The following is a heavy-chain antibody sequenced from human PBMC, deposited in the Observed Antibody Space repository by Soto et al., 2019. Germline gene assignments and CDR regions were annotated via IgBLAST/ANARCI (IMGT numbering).Heavy chain of an antibody. CDR2: FYYSGST. D-gene: IGHD3-22*01. V-gene: IGHV4-59*12. Sequence: PSETLSLTCTVSGGSISSYYWSWIRQPPGKGLEWIGYFYYSGSTSYNPSLKSRVTISLDTSKNQFSLKLSSVTAADTAVYYCARAGDSSGPVALGYWGQGTLVTVSS. CDR1: GGSISSYY. CDR3: ARAGDSSGPVALGY. J-gene: IGHJ4*02.